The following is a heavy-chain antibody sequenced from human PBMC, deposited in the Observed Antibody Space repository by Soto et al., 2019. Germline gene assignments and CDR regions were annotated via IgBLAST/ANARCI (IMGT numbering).Heavy chain of an antibody. CDR2: IDWDDDK. CDR3: SRVRRYYDSSGYSRGGWFEP. CDR1: GGSISSGAFS. J-gene: IGHJ5*02. Sequence: TLSLTCTVSGGSISSGAFSWSWIRQPAGKALEWLALIDWDDDKYYSTSRKTRLTISKDTSKNQGVLTMTDMDPVDTATYYWSRVRRYYDSSGYSRGGWFEPWGQGTLVTVSS. D-gene: IGHD3-22*01. V-gene: IGHV2-70*01.